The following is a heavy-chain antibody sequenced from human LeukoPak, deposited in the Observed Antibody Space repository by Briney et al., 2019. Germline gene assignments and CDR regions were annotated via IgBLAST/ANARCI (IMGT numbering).Heavy chain of an antibody. Sequence: GGSLRLSCAASEFTFSNYAMSWVRQAPGKGLEWVSAISGSGGSTYYADSVKGRFTISRDNSANTLYLQMNSLRAEDTAVYYCATQYYDFWSAYYSPEYWGQGTLVTVSS. V-gene: IGHV3-23*01. CDR1: EFTFSNYA. D-gene: IGHD3-3*01. CDR3: ATQYYDFWSAYYSPEY. CDR2: ISGSGGST. J-gene: IGHJ4*02.